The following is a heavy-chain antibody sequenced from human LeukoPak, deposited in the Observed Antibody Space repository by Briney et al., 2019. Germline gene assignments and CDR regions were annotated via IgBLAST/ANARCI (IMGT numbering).Heavy chain of an antibody. J-gene: IGHJ4*02. V-gene: IGHV3-7*01. CDR2: IKEDGSEK. CDR3: ARDSSGYQ. Sequence: GGSLRLSCAASGFTFSTYWMSWGRQAPGKGLEWVANIKEDGSEKYYGDSVKGRFTISRDNAKNSLYLQMNSLRAEDTAVYYCARDSSGYQWGQGTLVTVSS. D-gene: IGHD3-22*01. CDR1: GFTFSTYW.